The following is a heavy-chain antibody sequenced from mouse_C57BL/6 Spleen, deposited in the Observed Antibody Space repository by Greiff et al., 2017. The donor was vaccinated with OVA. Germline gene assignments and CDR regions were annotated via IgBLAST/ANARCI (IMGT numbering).Heavy chain of an antibody. CDR1: GYTFTSYW. CDR3: ARWHSWDFDD. V-gene: IGHV1-53*01. Sequence: VQLQQPGAELVKPGSSVKLSCKASGYTFTSYWMRWVKQRPGQGLEWIGNINPSNGDTNYNEKFKNKATLTVDKSSSTAYMQLRSLTSDDSAVYYCARWHSWDFDDWGTGTTVTVSS. CDR2: INPSNGDT. D-gene: IGHD3-1*01. J-gene: IGHJ1*03.